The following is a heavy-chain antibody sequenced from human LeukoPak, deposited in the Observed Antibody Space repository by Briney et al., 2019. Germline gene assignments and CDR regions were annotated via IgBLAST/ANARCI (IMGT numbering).Heavy chain of an antibody. J-gene: IGHJ2*01. CDR2: IYYSGST. Sequence: SETLSLTCTVSGGSIRSYYWSWIRQPPPKGLEWIGYIYYSGSTNYNPSLTSRVTISVDTSKNQFSLKLSSVTAADTAVYYCARVYYSSSYDYWYFDLWGRGTLVTVSS. D-gene: IGHD6-13*01. V-gene: IGHV4-59*01. CDR3: ARVYYSSSYDYWYFDL. CDR1: GGSIRSYY.